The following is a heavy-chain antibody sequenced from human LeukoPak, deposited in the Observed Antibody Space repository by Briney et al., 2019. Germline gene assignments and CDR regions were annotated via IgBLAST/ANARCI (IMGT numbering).Heavy chain of an antibody. CDR3: AKDRQYGDYGGGDFFDS. D-gene: IGHD4-17*01. CDR2: INWVGDTS. J-gene: IGHJ4*02. V-gene: IGHV3-43D*03. Sequence: GGSLRLSCAASGFAFDDYAMHWVRQAPGKGLQWISSINWVGDTSSYADSVKGRFTVSRDNTKGSLYLQMDSLRSEDTALYYCAKDRQYGDYGGGDFFDSWGQGTLVTVSS. CDR1: GFAFDDYA.